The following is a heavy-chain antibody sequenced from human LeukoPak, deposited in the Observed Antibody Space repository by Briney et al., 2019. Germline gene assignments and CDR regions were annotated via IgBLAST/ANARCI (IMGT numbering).Heavy chain of an antibody. CDR2: IGAYNGDT. V-gene: IGHV1-18*04. D-gene: IGHD4-17*01. Sequence: TSEKVSCKASGYTFTDFGITWVRQAPGQGLEWVGWIGAYNGDTNSAQKVQGRVTLTTDPSTSTAYMELKSLRSDDTAVYFCARAGRAVTSHFDSWGQGTLVTVSS. J-gene: IGHJ4*02. CDR1: GYTFTDFG. CDR3: ARAGRAVTSHFDS.